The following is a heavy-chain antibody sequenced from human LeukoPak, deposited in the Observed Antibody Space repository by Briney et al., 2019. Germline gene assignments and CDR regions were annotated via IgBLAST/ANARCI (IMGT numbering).Heavy chain of an antibody. CDR1: GYTFTSYY. CDR3: ARGPIHCSGGSCYSRWFDP. J-gene: IGHJ5*02. CDR2: INPSGGST. D-gene: IGHD2-15*01. V-gene: IGHV1-46*01. Sequence: ASGKVSCKASGYTFTSYYMHWVRQAPGQGLEWMGIINPSGGSTSYAQKFQGRVTMTRDMSTSTVYMELSSLRSEDTAVYYCARGPIHCSGGSCYSRWFDPWGQGTLVTVSS.